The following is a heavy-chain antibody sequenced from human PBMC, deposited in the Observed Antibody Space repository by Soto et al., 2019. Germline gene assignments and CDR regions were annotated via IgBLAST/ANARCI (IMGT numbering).Heavy chain of an antibody. CDR1: GYGFTSYW. Sequence: PGESLKISCKGSGYGFTSYWIGWVRQMPGKGLEWMGIIYAGETETKYSPSVQGQVTISAAKSITTAYLQWSSLKASDTAMYYCARQIYDSDTGPNFQYYFDSWGQGTPVTVSS. J-gene: IGHJ4*02. D-gene: IGHD3-22*01. CDR3: ARQIYDSDTGPNFQYYFDS. CDR2: IYAGETET. V-gene: IGHV5-51*01.